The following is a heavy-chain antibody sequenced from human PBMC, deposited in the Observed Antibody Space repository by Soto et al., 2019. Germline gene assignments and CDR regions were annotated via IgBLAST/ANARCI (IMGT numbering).Heavy chain of an antibody. V-gene: IGHV3-33*01. Sequence: GGSLRLSCAASGFTFSSYGMHWVRQAPGKGLEWVAVIWYDGSNKYYADSVKGRFTISRDNSKNTLYLQMNSLRAEDTAVYYCARAYMVRGVNNYYYGMDVWGQGTTVTVSS. CDR3: ARAYMVRGVNNYYYGMDV. D-gene: IGHD3-10*01. J-gene: IGHJ6*02. CDR1: GFTFSSYG. CDR2: IWYDGSNK.